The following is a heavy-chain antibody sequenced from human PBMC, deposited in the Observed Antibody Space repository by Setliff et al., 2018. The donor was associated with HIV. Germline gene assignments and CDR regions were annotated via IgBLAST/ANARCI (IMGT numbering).Heavy chain of an antibody. V-gene: IGHV4-59*01. CDR3: ARKHLANVFDY. CDR2: IYYNGRP. J-gene: IGHJ4*02. CDR1: GGSISTYY. D-gene: IGHD5-12*01. Sequence: KASETLSLTCTLSGGSISTYYWGWIRQPPGKGLEWIGYIYYNGRPNYNPSLKSRVTMSVDTSNNQFSLRLSSVTAADTAVYYCARKHLANVFDYWGQGTLVTVSS.